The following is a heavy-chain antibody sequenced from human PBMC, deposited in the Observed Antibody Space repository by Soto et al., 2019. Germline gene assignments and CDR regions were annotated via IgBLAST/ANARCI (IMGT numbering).Heavy chain of an antibody. J-gene: IGHJ4*02. V-gene: IGHV3-74*01. Sequence: GESLKISCVASGFSFSSYWMHWVRQTPGKGLMWVSRINNDGSGTADADSVRGRFTISRDNAKNTLYLQLNGLRAEDTAVYCCARDVAPGYFDYWGQGTPVTVSS. CDR1: GFSFSSYW. CDR2: INNDGSGT. D-gene: IGHD2-21*01. CDR3: ARDVAPGYFDY.